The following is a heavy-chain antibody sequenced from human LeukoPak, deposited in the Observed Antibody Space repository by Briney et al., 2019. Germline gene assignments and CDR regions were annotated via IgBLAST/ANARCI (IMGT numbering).Heavy chain of an antibody. J-gene: IGHJ4*02. Sequence: GGSLRLSCAAPGFTFSSYGMSWVRQAPGKGLEWVSAIIGNGGATYYADSVKGRFTISRDNSKNTVYLQMDSLRAEDTAIYYCAKGGLSLFGHWGQGTLVTVSS. CDR2: IIGNGGAT. D-gene: IGHD3-10*01. CDR3: AKGGLSLFGH. V-gene: IGHV3-23*01. CDR1: GFTFSSYG.